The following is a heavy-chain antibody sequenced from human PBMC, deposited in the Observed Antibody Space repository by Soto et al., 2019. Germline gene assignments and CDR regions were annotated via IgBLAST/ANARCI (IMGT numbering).Heavy chain of an antibody. J-gene: IGHJ6*02. CDR1: GGTFISLT. V-gene: IGHV1-69*02. D-gene: IGHD3-9*01. Sequence: SEQILFKASGGTFISLTMSLVRQAPGQGLEGVGRLIPILGVANYAQKFQGRVTITADKSTSTAYRELSSLRSEDTAVYYCARMYYDILTGYYPPEQNYYYYGMDVWGQGTKVTVSS. CDR2: LIPILGVA. CDR3: ARMYYDILTGYYPPEQNYYYYGMDV.